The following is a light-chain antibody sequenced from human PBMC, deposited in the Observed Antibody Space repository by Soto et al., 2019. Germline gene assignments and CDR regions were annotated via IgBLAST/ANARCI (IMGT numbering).Light chain of an antibody. CDR3: LLYSGGAQLV. CDR2: TTN. V-gene: IGLV7-43*01. J-gene: IGLJ3*02. CDR1: TGAVTSGNY. Sequence: QAVVTQEPSLTVSPGGTVTLTCASSTGAVTSGNYPSWFQQKPGQTPRTLIYTTNSRHSWTPARFSGSLLGGKAALTLSGVQPEDEADYYCLLYSGGAQLVFGGGTKLTVL.